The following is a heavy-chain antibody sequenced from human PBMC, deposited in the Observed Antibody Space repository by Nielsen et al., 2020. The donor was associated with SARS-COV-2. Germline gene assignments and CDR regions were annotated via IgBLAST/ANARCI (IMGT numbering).Heavy chain of an antibody. D-gene: IGHD3-3*01. J-gene: IGHJ4*02. CDR1: GFSFGSHW. CDR2: IDEDGSEN. CDR3: ARGISDSWSGWNYFDP. Sequence: GESLKISCAGSGFSFGSHWMSWVRQAPGKGLEWVANIDEDGSENNYVDSVKGRFTISRDNAKNSLFLEMNSLGGEDTAVYYCARGISDSWSGWNYFDPWGQGTLVTVSS. V-gene: IGHV3-7*01.